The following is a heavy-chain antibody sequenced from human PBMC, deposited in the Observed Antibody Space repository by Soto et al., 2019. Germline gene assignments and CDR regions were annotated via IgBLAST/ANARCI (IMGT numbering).Heavy chain of an antibody. V-gene: IGHV4-39*01. J-gene: IGHJ6*02. CDR2: IYYSGST. CDR1: GGSISSSSYY. Sequence: SETLSLTCTVSGGSISSSSYYWGWIRQPPGKGLEWIGSIYYSGSTYYNPSLKSRVTISVDTSKNQFSLKLSSVTAADTAVYYCARRKPYYGMDVWGQGTTVTVSS. CDR3: ARRKPYYGMDV.